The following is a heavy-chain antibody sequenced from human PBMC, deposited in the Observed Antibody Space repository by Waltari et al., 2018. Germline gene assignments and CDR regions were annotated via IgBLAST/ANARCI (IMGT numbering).Heavy chain of an antibody. CDR3: AREARRYSGYDYAGY. CDR1: GGTFSSYA. Sequence: QVQLVQSGAEVKKPGSSVKVSCKASGGTFSSYAISWVRQAPGQGLEWMGGISPIFGTANYAQKCQGRVTITADESTSTAYMELSSLRSEDTAVYYCAREARRYSGYDYAGYWGQGTLVTVSS. CDR2: ISPIFGTA. V-gene: IGHV1-69*01. J-gene: IGHJ4*02. D-gene: IGHD5-12*01.